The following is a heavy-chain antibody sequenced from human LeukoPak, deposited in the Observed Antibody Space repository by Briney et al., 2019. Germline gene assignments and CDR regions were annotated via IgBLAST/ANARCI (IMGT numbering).Heavy chain of an antibody. Sequence: NPSETLSLTCTVSGVSISSYYWSWIRQPPGKGLEWIGYIYYSGSTNYNPSLKSRVTISVDTSKNQFSLKLSSVTAADTAVYYCARASFGDPGYMDVWGKGTTVTISS. CDR1: GVSISSYY. V-gene: IGHV4-59*01. J-gene: IGHJ6*03. D-gene: IGHD2/OR15-2a*01. CDR3: ARASFGDPGYMDV. CDR2: IYYSGST.